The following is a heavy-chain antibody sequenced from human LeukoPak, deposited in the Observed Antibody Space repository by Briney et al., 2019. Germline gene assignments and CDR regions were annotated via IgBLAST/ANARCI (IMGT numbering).Heavy chain of an antibody. V-gene: IGHV4-59*01. J-gene: IGHJ5*02. D-gene: IGHD3-10*01. CDR3: ARYPVIYNWFDP. Sequence: SETLSLTCTVSGGSISSYYWSWIRQPPGKGLEWIGYIYYSGSTNYNPSLKSRVTISVDTSKNQFSLKLSSVTAADTAVYYCARYPVIYNWFDPWGQGTLVTVSS. CDR2: IYYSGST. CDR1: GGSISSYY.